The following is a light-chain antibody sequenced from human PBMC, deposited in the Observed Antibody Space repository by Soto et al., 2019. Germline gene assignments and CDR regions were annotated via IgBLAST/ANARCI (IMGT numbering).Light chain of an antibody. CDR2: WAS. CDR1: QSVLYSSNNKNY. CDR3: QQYYSTPREPT. Sequence: DIVMTQSPDSLAVSLGERATINCKSSQSVLYSSNNKNYLAWYQQKPGQPPKLLIYWASTRESGVTDRFSGSGSGTDFTLTISSLQAEDVAVYYCQQYYSTPREPTFGQGTKLEIK. V-gene: IGKV4-1*01. J-gene: IGKJ2*01.